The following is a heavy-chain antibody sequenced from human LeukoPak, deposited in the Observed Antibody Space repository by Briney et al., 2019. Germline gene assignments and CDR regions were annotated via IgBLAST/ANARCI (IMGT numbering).Heavy chain of an antibody. CDR2: INPNSGGT. D-gene: IGHD1-26*01. V-gene: IGHV1-2*02. CDR1: GYTFTGYY. CDR3: ARLSGSWNDAFDI. Sequence: ASVKVSCTASGYTFTGYYMHWVRQAPGQGLEWMGWINPNSGGTNYAQKFQGRVTMTRDTSISTAYMELSRLRSDDTAVYYCARLSGSWNDAFDIWGQGTMVTVSS. J-gene: IGHJ3*02.